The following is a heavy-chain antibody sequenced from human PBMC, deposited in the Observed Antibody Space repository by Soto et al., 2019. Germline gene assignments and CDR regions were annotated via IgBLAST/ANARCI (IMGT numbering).Heavy chain of an antibody. V-gene: IGHV4-59*11. CDR2: IYYSGST. CDR1: GGSIISHY. CDR3: ARLPWAAYGGIFDP. D-gene: IGHD4-17*01. J-gene: IGHJ5*02. Sequence: QVQLQESGPGLVKPSETLSLTCTVSGGSIISHYWSWIRQPPGKGLEWIGNIYYSGSTNYNPSLTTHVPLXVXPXXTPFSLKLTSVPAADTAVYYCARLPWAAYGGIFDPWGQGPLVTVSS.